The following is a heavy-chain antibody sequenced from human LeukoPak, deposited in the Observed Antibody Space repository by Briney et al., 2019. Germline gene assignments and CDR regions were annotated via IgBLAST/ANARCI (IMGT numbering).Heavy chain of an antibody. Sequence: GESLKISCKGSGYTFSNYWIGWVRQMSGKGLEWMWIIYPSDSDTRYSPSCQGQATISADNSISTAYMQWRSLKASDTAMYYCPRLHYCSSGSYYYYYYMDVWGKGTTVTVSS. D-gene: IGHD3-10*01. J-gene: IGHJ6*03. CDR3: PRLHYCSSGSYYYYYYMDV. V-gene: IGHV5-51*01. CDR1: GYTFSNYW. CDR2: IYPSDSDT.